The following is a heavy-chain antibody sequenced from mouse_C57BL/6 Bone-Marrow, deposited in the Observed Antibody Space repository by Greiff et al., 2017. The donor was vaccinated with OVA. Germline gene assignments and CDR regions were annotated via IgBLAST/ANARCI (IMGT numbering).Heavy chain of an antibody. CDR3: ARLWAMDY. CDR2: IHPNSGST. Sequence: VKLVESGAELVKPGASVKLSCKASGYTFTSYWMHWVKPRPGQGLEWIGMIHPNSGSTNYNEKFKSKATLTVDKSSSTAYMQLSSLTSEDAAVYYCARLWAMDYWGQGTSVTVSS. CDR1: GYTFTSYW. J-gene: IGHJ4*01. V-gene: IGHV1-64*01.